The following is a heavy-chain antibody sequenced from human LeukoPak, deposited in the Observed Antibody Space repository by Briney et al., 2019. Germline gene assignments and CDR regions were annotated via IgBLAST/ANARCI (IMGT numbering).Heavy chain of an antibody. D-gene: IGHD5-18*01. V-gene: IGHV3-33*01. CDR1: GFTFSSYG. J-gene: IGHJ4*02. CDR2: IWYDGSNK. Sequence: GGSLRLSCAASGFTFSSYGMHWVRQAPGKGLEWVAVIWYDGSNKYYADSVKGRFTISRDNSKNTLYLQMNSLRAEDTAVCYCARGRYSYGFFDYWGQGTLVTVSS. CDR3: ARGRYSYGFFDY.